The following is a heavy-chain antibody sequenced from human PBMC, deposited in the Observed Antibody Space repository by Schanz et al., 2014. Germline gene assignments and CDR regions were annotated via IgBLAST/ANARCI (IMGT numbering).Heavy chain of an antibody. CDR2: ISGSGGST. CDR3: AKIRYDSSGYYLPYYGMDV. V-gene: IGHV3-23*04. CDR1: RFTFSNYA. Sequence: VQLVESGGGVVQPGGSLRLSCAASRFTFSNYAMSWVLQAPGKGLEWVSAISGSGGSTYYADSVKGRFTISRDNSKNTLYLQMNSLRAEDTAVYYCAKIRYDSSGYYLPYYGMDVWGQGTTVTVSS. J-gene: IGHJ6*02. D-gene: IGHD3-22*01.